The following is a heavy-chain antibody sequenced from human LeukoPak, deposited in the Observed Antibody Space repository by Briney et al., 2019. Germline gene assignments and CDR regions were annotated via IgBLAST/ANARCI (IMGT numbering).Heavy chain of an antibody. CDR1: GFAFSDYS. D-gene: IGHD6-19*01. CDR3: ARYSSGWYFDC. Sequence: GGSLRLSCAASGFAFSDYSMIWVRQAPGKGLEWVSSISSSRSYIYQADSVKGRFAISRDNAENSLYLQMNSLRTEDTAVYYCARYSSGWYFDCWGQGTLVTVSS. V-gene: IGHV3-21*01. CDR2: ISSSRSYI. J-gene: IGHJ4*02.